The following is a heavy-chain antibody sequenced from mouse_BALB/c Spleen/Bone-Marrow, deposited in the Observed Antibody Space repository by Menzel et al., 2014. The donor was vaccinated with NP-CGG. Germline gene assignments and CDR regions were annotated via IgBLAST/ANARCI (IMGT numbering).Heavy chain of an antibody. CDR2: VSPGDGDT. D-gene: IGHD2-1*01. CDR3: ARVYYGNLDH. CDR1: GYAFSTYW. V-gene: IGHV1-80*01. Sequence: QVQLKQSGAELVRPGSSVKISCKASGYAFSTYWMNWVKQRPGQGLEWIGQVSPGDGDTNYNGKFRGKATLTADKSSSTAYIRLSSLTSEDSAVYSCARVYYGNLDHWGQGTTLTVSS. J-gene: IGHJ2*01.